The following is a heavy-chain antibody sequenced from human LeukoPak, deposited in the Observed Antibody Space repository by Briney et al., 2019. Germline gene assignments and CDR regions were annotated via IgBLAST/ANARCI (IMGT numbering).Heavy chain of an antibody. CDR3: ARDPQNPYYYDSSGYYNNWFDP. D-gene: IGHD3-22*01. Sequence: PGRSLRLSCAASGFTFSSYGMHWVRQAPGKGLEWVAVISYEGSNKYYADSVKGRFTISRDNSKNTLYLQMNSLRAEDTAVYYCARDPQNPYYYDSSGYYNNWFDPWGQGTLVTVSS. CDR1: GFTFSSYG. CDR2: ISYEGSNK. V-gene: IGHV3-30*03. J-gene: IGHJ5*02.